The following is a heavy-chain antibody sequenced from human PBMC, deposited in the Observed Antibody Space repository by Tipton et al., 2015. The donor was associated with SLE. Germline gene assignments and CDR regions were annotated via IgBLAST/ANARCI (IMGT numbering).Heavy chain of an antibody. J-gene: IGHJ5*02. CDR3: ARVHFLPGGSYGWFDP. D-gene: IGHD1-26*01. V-gene: IGHV3-21*03. Sequence: SLRLSCAASGFTFSSYAMNWVRQAPGKGLEWVSSISSSSSYIYYADSVKGRFTISRDNAKNSLYLQMNSLRAEDTAVYYCARVHFLPGGSYGWFDPWGQGTLLTVSS. CDR1: GFTFSSYA. CDR2: ISSSSSYI.